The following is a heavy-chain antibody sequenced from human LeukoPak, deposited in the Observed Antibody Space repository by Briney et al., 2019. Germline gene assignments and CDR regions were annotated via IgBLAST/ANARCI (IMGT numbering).Heavy chain of an antibody. Sequence: GGSLRLSCAASGFTFTGYEMNWVRQAPGKGLAWVSYISSSGSTIYYADSVKGRFTISRDNAKNSLYLQMNSLGAEDTAVYYCARGDGGYYYGMDVWGKGTTVTVSS. V-gene: IGHV3-48*03. CDR3: ARGDGGYYYGMDV. CDR1: GFTFTGYE. J-gene: IGHJ6*04. CDR2: ISSSGSTI. D-gene: IGHD2-21*01.